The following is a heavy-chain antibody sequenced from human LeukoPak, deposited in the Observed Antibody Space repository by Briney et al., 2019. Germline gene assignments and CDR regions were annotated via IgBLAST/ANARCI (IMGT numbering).Heavy chain of an antibody. V-gene: IGHV4-34*12. Sequence: KTSETLSLTCAVYGGSFSGYYWTWIRQPPGKGLEWIGDVIYSGGTNYNPSLNSRVAISIDTSKNQFSLRLSSVTAADTALYYCARRVFYYYGSGTYNWFDPWGLGTLVTVSS. CDR1: GGSFSGYY. D-gene: IGHD3-10*01. J-gene: IGHJ5*02. CDR3: ARRVFYYYGSGTYNWFDP. CDR2: VIYSGGT.